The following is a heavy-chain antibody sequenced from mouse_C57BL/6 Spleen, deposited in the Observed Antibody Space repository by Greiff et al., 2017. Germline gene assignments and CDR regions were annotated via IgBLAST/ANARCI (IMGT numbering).Heavy chain of an antibody. D-gene: IGHD2-14*01. V-gene: IGHV3-6*01. CDR3: ARGVPGVYFDD. J-gene: IGHJ2*01. CDR1: GYSIPSGYY. Sequence: EVKLLESGPGLVKPSQSLSLTCSVTGYSIPSGYYWNWLRQFPGNTLEWMGYISYDGSNNYNPSLKNRISITRDTSKNQFFRKLNSVTTEDTATYYCARGVPGVYFDDWGQGTTRTVAS. CDR2: ISYDGSN.